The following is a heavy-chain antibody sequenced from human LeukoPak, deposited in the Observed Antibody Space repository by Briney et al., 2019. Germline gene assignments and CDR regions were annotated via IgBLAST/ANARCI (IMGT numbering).Heavy chain of an antibody. J-gene: IGHJ4*02. Sequence: GGSLRLSCAASGFTFHNYAMHWVRQLPGKGLELVAGVSRSSDSIAYADSVKGRFTISRDNAKNSLYLQMNSLKTEDTAVYYCTRTGDGYPTLYYFDYWGQGTLVTVSS. D-gene: IGHD3-16*01. V-gene: IGHV3-9*01. CDR2: VSRSSDSI. CDR3: TRTGDGYPTLYYFDY. CDR1: GFTFHNYA.